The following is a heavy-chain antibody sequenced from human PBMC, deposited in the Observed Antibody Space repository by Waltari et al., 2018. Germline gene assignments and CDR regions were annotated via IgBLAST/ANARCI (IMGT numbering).Heavy chain of an antibody. J-gene: IGHJ4*02. CDR3: ARGRYGAGSYSDYDY. V-gene: IGHV3-48*01. D-gene: IGHD3-10*01. CDR1: GLTFTPYT. Sequence: EVQMLESGGGLVEPGGSLRRSCTTSGLTFTPYTMSGVRQTPTRGLEWVSYISSRGSATHYADSVRGRFTISRDSAKGSVYLQMNNLRADDAAMYYCARGRYGAGSYSDYDYWGQGTLVTVSS. CDR2: ISSRGSAT.